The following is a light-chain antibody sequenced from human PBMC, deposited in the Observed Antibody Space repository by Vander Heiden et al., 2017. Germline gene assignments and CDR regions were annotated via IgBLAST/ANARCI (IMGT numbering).Light chain of an antibody. Sequence: QSVLPPPPSVSAPPGQKVTIACSGSSYNMGSTYVAWYQQLPGTAPKLLIYDNKKRPSGIPDRFSGSKSGTSATLGITGVQTGDEADYYCGTWDTSLSVVVFGGGTKLTVL. CDR3: GTWDTSLSVVV. J-gene: IGLJ2*01. CDR2: DNK. CDR1: SYNMGSTY. V-gene: IGLV1-51*01.